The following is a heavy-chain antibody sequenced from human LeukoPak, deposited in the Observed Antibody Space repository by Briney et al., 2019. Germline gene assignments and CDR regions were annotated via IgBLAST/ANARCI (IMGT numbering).Heavy chain of an antibody. CDR2: FDPEDGET. Sequence: GSVKVSCKVSGYTLTELSMHWVRQAPGKGLEWMGGFDPEDGETIYAQKFQGRVTMTEDTSTDTAYMELSSLRSEDTAMYYCAMRKPYDSSGPFDYWGQGTLVTVSS. J-gene: IGHJ4*02. CDR1: GYTLTELS. V-gene: IGHV1-24*01. D-gene: IGHD3-22*01. CDR3: AMRKPYDSSGPFDY.